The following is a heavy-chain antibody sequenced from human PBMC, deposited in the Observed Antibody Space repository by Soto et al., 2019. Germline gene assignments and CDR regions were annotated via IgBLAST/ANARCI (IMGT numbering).Heavy chain of an antibody. V-gene: IGHV3-48*03. CDR2: ISSSGSLI. J-gene: IGHJ4*02. D-gene: IGHD4-17*01. CDR1: GFIFNSYE. CDR3: ARGTTAHY. Sequence: HPVGSLRLSCAASGFIFNSYEMNWVRQAPGKGLEWVSYISSSGSLIYYADSVKGRFTISRDNAKNSLYLQMNSLRAEDTAVYYCARGTTAHYWGQGTLGTVS.